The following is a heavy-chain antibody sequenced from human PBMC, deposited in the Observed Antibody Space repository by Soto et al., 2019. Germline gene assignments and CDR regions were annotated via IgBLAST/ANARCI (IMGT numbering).Heavy chain of an antibody. CDR3: ARGNGDGYYYYYYMDV. Sequence: SSQTLSLTCTVSGGSISSYYWSWIRQPPGKGLEWIGYIYYSGSTNYNPSLKSRVTISVDTSKNQFSLKLSSVTAADTAVYYCARGNGDGYYYYYYMDVWGKGTTVTVS. D-gene: IGHD4-17*01. V-gene: IGHV4-59*01. CDR2: IYYSGST. CDR1: GGSISSYY. J-gene: IGHJ6*03.